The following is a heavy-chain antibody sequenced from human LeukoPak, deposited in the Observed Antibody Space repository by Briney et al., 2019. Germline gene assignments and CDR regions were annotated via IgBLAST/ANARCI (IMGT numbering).Heavy chain of an antibody. CDR2: ISGSGGST. D-gene: IGHD3-22*01. Sequence: GGSLRLSCAASGFTFSSYAMSWVRQAPGKGLEWVSAISGSGGSTYYADSVKGRFTISRGNSKNTLYLQMNSLRAEDTAVYYCAKGDSMIVEVDFDYWGQGTLVTVSS. CDR3: AKGDSMIVEVDFDY. J-gene: IGHJ4*02. V-gene: IGHV3-23*01. CDR1: GFTFSSYA.